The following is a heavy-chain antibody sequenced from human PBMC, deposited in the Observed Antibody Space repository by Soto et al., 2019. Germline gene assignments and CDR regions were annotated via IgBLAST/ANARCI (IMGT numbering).Heavy chain of an antibody. D-gene: IGHD4-17*01. CDR1: GFTFSRYG. CDR3: AKEFGDYSYYFDY. Sequence: GESLKISCAVSGFTFSRYGMHWVRQAPGMGLEWVAVISNDGTNKYYADSVKGRFTISRDNSKNTLFLQMNSLRPEDTAVYYCAKEFGDYSYYFDYWGQGTLVTVSS. CDR2: ISNDGTNK. V-gene: IGHV3-30*18. J-gene: IGHJ4*02.